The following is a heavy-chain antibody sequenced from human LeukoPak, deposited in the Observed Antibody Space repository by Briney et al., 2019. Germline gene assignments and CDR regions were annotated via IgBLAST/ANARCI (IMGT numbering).Heavy chain of an antibody. CDR1: GFTFSSYE. Sequence: PGGSLRLSCAASGFTFSSYEMNWVRQAPGKGLEWVSYISSSGSTIYYADSVKGRFTISRDNAKNSLYLQMNSLRAEDTAVYYCARDRRDGYNLSPYWYFDLWGRGTLVTVSS. CDR3: ARDRRDGYNLSPYWYFDL. CDR2: ISSSGSTI. J-gene: IGHJ2*01. D-gene: IGHD5-24*01. V-gene: IGHV3-48*03.